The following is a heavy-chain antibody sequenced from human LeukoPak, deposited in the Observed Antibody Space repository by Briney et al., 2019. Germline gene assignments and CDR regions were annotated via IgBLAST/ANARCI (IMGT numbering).Heavy chain of an antibody. CDR1: EFTFSSYW. Sequence: GGSLRLSCAASEFTFSSYWMSWVRQAPGKGLEWVANIKQDGSEKYYVDSLKGRFTISRDNAKNSLYLQMNSLRAEDTAVYYCTRDYSGSRNYYYYYGMHVWGQGTTVTVSS. CDR2: IKQDGSEK. CDR3: TRDYSGSRNYYYYYGMHV. V-gene: IGHV3-7*01. D-gene: IGHD3-10*01. J-gene: IGHJ6*02.